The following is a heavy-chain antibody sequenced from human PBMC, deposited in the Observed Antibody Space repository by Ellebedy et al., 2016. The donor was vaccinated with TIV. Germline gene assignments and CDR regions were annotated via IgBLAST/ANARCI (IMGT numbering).Heavy chain of an antibody. D-gene: IGHD5-18*01. CDR2: ISATTV. Sequence: GGSLRLXCAASGFSFSSHIFNWVRQAPGKGLEWVSYISATTVYYTDSVRGRFTISRDDAKNSLYLQMNSLRAEDTAVYYFARGGGYSYDSWWYPDVWGRGTLVTVSS. J-gene: IGHJ2*01. V-gene: IGHV3-48*04. CDR3: ARGGGYSYDSWWYPDV. CDR1: GFSFSSHI.